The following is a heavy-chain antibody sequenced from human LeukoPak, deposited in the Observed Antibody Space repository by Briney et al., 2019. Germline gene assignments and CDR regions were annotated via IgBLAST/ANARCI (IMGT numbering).Heavy chain of an antibody. CDR1: GGSISSYY. Sequence: SETLSLTCTVSGGSISSYYWSWIRQPPGKGLEWIGYIYYSGSTNYYPSLKSRVTISVDTSKNQFSLKLSSVTAADTAVYYCARSSGDGAFDIWGQGTMVTVSS. D-gene: IGHD7-27*01. V-gene: IGHV4-59*01. CDR2: IYYSGST. CDR3: ARSSGDGAFDI. J-gene: IGHJ3*02.